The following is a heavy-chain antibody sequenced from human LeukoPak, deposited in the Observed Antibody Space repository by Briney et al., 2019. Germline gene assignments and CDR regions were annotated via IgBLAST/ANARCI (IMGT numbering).Heavy chain of an antibody. CDR2: IYSGGST. Sequence: GGSLRLSCAASGFTVSSNYMSWVRQAPGKGQEWVSVIYSGGSTYYADSVKGRFTISRDNSKNTLDLQMNSPRAEDTAVYYCARGKYCTNGVCSTFDYWAREPWSPSPQ. D-gene: IGHD2-8*01. J-gene: IGHJ4*02. V-gene: IGHV3-66*02. CDR3: ARGKYCTNGVCSTFDY. CDR1: GFTVSSNY.